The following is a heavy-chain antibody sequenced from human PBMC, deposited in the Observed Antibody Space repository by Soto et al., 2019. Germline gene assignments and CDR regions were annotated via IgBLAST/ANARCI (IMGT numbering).Heavy chain of an antibody. CDR3: AREGYTYGYESRFYYYYYTMDV. V-gene: IGHV1-2*02. D-gene: IGHD5-18*01. J-gene: IGHJ6*02. CDR1: GYIFPGYY. Sequence: GASVKVSCKASGYIFPGYYIYWVRQAPGQGLEWMGWINPNSGVTNSAQKFQGRVTMTRDTSISTAYMELTSLTSDDTAVYYCAREGYTYGYESRFYYYYYTMDVWGQGTTVTVSS. CDR2: INPNSGVT.